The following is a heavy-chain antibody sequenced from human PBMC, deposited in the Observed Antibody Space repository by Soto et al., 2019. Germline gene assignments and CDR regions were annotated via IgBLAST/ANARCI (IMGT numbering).Heavy chain of an antibody. D-gene: IGHD3-9*01. CDR2: ISAYNGNT. CDR1: GYTFTSYG. V-gene: IGHV1-18*01. CDR3: ARDSRWDFDWLSADAFDI. J-gene: IGHJ3*02. Sequence: ASVKVSCKASGYTFTSYGISWVRQAPGQGLEWMGWISAYNGNTNYAQKLQCRVTMTTDTSTSTAYMELRSLRSDDTAVYYCARDSRWDFDWLSADAFDIWGQGTMVTVSS.